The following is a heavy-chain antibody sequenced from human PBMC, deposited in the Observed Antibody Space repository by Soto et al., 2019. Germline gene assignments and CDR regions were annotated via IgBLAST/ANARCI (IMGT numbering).Heavy chain of an antibody. CDR3: AKLSSVAYSSSSEYFQH. V-gene: IGHV3-23*01. CDR2: ISGSGGST. Sequence: GGSLRLSCAASGFTFSSYAMSWVRQAPGKGLEWVSAISGSGGSTYYADSVKGRFTISTDNSKNTLYLQMNSLRAEDTAVYYCAKLSSVAYSSSSEYFQHWGQGTLVTVSS. CDR1: GFTFSSYA. D-gene: IGHD6-6*01. J-gene: IGHJ1*01.